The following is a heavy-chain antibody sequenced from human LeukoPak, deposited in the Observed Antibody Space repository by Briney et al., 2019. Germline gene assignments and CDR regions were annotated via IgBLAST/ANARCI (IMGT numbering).Heavy chain of an antibody. Sequence: PGGSLRLSCAASGFTFNSYAFNWARQAPGRGLEWVSVISANSGATYYADSVKGRFTISRDNAKNTLYLQMNSLRVEDTAFYYCARDDLLHRNWFDPWGQGTLVTVSS. V-gene: IGHV3-23*01. J-gene: IGHJ5*02. CDR1: GFTFNSYA. D-gene: IGHD3-22*01. CDR3: ARDDLLHRNWFDP. CDR2: ISANSGAT.